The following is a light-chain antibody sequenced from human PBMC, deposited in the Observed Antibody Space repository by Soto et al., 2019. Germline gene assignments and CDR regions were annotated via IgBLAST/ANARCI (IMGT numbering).Light chain of an antibody. Sequence: LLTQSPVSLSLSPGERATLSCRASQSFRGLLDWYQQKPGQAPRLLLYDAYNRATGIPPRFSGSGSGTDFTLTISSLEPEESAVEYCQQRHRWPITFGQGSRLKIK. CDR2: DAY. V-gene: IGKV3-11*01. J-gene: IGKJ5*01. CDR3: QQRHRWPIT. CDR1: QSFRGL.